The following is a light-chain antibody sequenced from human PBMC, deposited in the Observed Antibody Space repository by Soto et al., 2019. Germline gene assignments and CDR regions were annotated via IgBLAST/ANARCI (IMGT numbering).Light chain of an antibody. CDR1: SSNIGNNY. Sequence: QSVLTQPPSVSAAPGQKVTISCSGSSSNIGNNYVSWYQQLPGTAPKLLIYDNNKRPSGIPDRSSGSKSGTSATLGITGLQTGDEADYYCGTWDSSLSAEVFGTGTKVTVL. CDR2: DNN. CDR3: GTWDSSLSAEV. J-gene: IGLJ1*01. V-gene: IGLV1-51*01.